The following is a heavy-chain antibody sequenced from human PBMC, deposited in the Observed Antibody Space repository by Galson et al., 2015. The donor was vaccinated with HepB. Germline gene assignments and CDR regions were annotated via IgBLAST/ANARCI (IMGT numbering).Heavy chain of an antibody. CDR2: ISAYNGNT. J-gene: IGHJ6*03. CDR3: ARKMYYDFWRRDKYYYYYYMDV. V-gene: IGHV1-18*01. CDR1: GYTFTSYG. D-gene: IGHD3-3*01. Sequence: SVKVSCKASGYTFTSYGISWVRQAPGQGLEWMGWISAYNGNTNYAQKLQGRVTMTTDTSTSTAYMELRSLRSDDTAVYYCARKMYYDFWRRDKYYYYYYMDVWGKGTTVTVSS.